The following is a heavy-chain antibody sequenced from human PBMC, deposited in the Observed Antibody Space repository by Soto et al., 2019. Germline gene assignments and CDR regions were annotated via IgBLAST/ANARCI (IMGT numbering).Heavy chain of an antibody. CDR2: IYYSGST. V-gene: IGHV4-61*01. Sequence: SETLSLTCTVSGGSVSSGIYYWSWIRQPPGKGLEWIGYIYYSGSTNYNPSLKSRVTISVDTSKNQFSLKLSSVTAADTAVYYCARALGTSIGYWGQGPLVTVSS. D-gene: IGHD6-6*01. CDR1: GGSVSSGIYY. J-gene: IGHJ4*02. CDR3: ARALGTSIGY.